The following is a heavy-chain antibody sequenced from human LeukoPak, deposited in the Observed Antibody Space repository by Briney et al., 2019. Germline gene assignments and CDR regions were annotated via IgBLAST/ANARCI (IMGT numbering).Heavy chain of an antibody. CDR1: GFTFSSYS. Sequence: GGSLRLSCAASGFTFSSYSMNWVRQAPGKGLEWVSYISSSSSTIYYADSVKGRFTISRDNAKNSLYLQMNSLRAEDTAVYYCAKDDGSATMGFDSWGQGTLVSVSS. V-gene: IGHV3-48*04. CDR3: AKDDGSATMGFDS. D-gene: IGHD1-26*01. CDR2: ISSSSSTI. J-gene: IGHJ5*01.